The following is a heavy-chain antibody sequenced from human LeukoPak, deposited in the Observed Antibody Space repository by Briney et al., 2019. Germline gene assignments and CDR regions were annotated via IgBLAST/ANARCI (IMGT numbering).Heavy chain of an antibody. J-gene: IGHJ4*02. Sequence: GASVKVSCKASGYSFTDYYMHWVRQAPGQGLEWMGWINPNSGGTSYAQKFQGRVTMTRDTSISTAYVELSGLTSDDTAVHYCARSFPVFVTTPTHFDYWGQGTPITVSS. CDR1: GYSFTDYY. V-gene: IGHV1-2*02. D-gene: IGHD2-15*01. CDR2: INPNSGGT. CDR3: ARSFPVFVTTPTHFDY.